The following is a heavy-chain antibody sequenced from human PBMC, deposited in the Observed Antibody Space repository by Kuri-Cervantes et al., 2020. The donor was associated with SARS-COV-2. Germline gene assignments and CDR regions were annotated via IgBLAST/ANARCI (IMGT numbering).Heavy chain of an antibody. CDR3: AKDRVGVHDF. J-gene: IGHJ4*02. D-gene: IGHD2-21*01. Sequence: GESLKISCAASGFTFSSYGMHWVRQAPGKGLEWVAVIWYDGSNKYYADSVRGRFTISRDNSKNTLYLQMKSLTSEDTAMYYCAKDRVGVHDFWGQGTLVTVSS. CDR2: IWYDGSNK. V-gene: IGHV3-30*02. CDR1: GFTFSSYG.